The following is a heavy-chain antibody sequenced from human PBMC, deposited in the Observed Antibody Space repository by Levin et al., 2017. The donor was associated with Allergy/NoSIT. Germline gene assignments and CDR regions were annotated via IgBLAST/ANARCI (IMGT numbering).Heavy chain of an antibody. CDR3: ASPSETYGSGSYRKGYYYYGMDV. V-gene: IGHV1-46*01. Sequence: GASVKVSCKASGYTFTSYYMHWVRQAPGQGLEWMGIINPSGGSTSYAQKFQGRVTMTRDTSTSTVYMELSSLRSEDTAVYYCASPSETYGSGSYRKGYYYYGMDVWGQGTTVTVSS. D-gene: IGHD3-10*01. CDR1: GYTFTSYY. J-gene: IGHJ6*02. CDR2: INPSGGST.